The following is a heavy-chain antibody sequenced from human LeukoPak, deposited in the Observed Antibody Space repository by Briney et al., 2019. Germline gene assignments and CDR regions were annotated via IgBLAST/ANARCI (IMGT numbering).Heavy chain of an antibody. Sequence: GGSLRLSCVASGYTFIPYWMSWVRQTPGKGLEWVASISDGGSATYYVDSVRGRFTISRDDAKNSLFLQMNGLRADDTAVYYCTREDYVPDSWGQGTLVTVSS. V-gene: IGHV3-7*03. CDR1: GYTFIPYW. J-gene: IGHJ4*02. CDR3: TREDYVPDS. D-gene: IGHD3-10*02. CDR2: ISDGGSAT.